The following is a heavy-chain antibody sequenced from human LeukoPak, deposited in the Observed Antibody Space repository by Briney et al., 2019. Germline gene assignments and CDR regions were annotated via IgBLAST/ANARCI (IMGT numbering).Heavy chain of an antibody. CDR2: ISGSGDGT. J-gene: IGHJ4*02. Sequence: PGGSLRLSCLGSGFTFSSQGMSWVRHTPGKGLEWVSAISGSGDGTFYAHSVQGRFTISRDNPKNTLYLQMNSLRAEDTAVYFCAKRGVVIRVILVGFHKEAYYFDSWGQGALVTVSS. V-gene: IGHV3-23*01. CDR1: GFTFSSQG. D-gene: IGHD3-22*01. CDR3: AKRGVVIRVILVGFHKEAYYFDS.